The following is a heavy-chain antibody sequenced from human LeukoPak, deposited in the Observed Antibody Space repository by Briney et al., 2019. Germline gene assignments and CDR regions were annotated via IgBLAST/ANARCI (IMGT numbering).Heavy chain of an antibody. Sequence: SETLSLTCTVSGGSISSGGYYWSWIRQPPGKGLEWIGYIYHSGSTYYNPSLKSRVTISVDRSKNQFSLKLSSVTAADTAVYYCAREGYCSGGSCYRLYYFDYWGQGTLVTVSS. V-gene: IGHV4-30-2*01. D-gene: IGHD2-15*01. CDR2: IYHSGST. J-gene: IGHJ4*02. CDR3: AREGYCSGGSCYRLYYFDY. CDR1: GGSISSGGYY.